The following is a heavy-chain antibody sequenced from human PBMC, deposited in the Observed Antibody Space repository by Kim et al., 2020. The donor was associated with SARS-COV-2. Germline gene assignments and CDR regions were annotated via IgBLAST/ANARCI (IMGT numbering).Heavy chain of an antibody. CDR2: ISGSGGST. J-gene: IGHJ5*02. CDR3: AKDESRRGLLWFGEPDL. D-gene: IGHD3-10*01. CDR1: GFTFSSYA. Sequence: GGSLRLSCAASGFTFSSYAMSWVRQAPGKGLEWVSAISGSGGSTYYADSVKGRFTISRDNSKNTLYLQMNSLRAEDTAVYYCAKDESRRGLLWFGEPDLWGQGTLVTVSS. V-gene: IGHV3-23*01.